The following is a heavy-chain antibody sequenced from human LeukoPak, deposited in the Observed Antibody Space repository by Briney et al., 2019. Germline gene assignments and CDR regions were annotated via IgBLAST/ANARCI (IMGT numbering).Heavy chain of an antibody. D-gene: IGHD6-19*01. CDR2: IYYRGST. Sequence: SETLSLTCTVSGGSISSSNYYWGWIRQPPGKGLEWIGSIYYRGSTYYNPSLKSRVTISVDTSKNQFSLKLSSVTAADTAMYYCAREDNVSSGSDYWGQGTLVTVSS. CDR3: AREDNVSSGSDY. V-gene: IGHV4-39*07. J-gene: IGHJ4*02. CDR1: GGSISSSNYY.